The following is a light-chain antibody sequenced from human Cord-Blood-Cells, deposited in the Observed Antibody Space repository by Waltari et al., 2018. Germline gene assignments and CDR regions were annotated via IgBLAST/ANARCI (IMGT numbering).Light chain of an antibody. Sequence: QSALAQPASVSGSPGQSITISCTGTSSDVGGYKYVSWYQQPPGKAPKLMIYDVSNRPSGVSNRFSGSKSSNTASLTISGLQAEDEADYYCSSYTSSSTYGFGTGTKVTVL. CDR1: SSDVGGYKY. J-gene: IGLJ1*01. V-gene: IGLV2-14*03. CDR2: DVS. CDR3: SSYTSSSTYG.